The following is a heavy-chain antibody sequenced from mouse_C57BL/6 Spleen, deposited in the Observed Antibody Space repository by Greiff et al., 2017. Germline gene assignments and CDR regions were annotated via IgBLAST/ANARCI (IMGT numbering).Heavy chain of an antibody. D-gene: IGHD6-1*01. CDR2: INPNNGGT. CDR1: GYTFTDYY. CDR3: AGGGASYYFDY. J-gene: IGHJ2*01. Sequence: VQLQQSGPELVKPGASVKISCKASGYTFTDYYMNWVKQSHGKSLEWIGDINPNNGGTSYNQKFKGKATLTVDKSSSTAYMELRSLTSEDSAVYYCAGGGASYYFDYWGQGTTLTVSS. V-gene: IGHV1-26*01.